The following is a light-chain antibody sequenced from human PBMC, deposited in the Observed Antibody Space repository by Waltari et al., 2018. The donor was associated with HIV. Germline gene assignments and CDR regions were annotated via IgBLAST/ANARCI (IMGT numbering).Light chain of an antibody. CDR2: DVN. V-gene: IGLV2-11*01. Sequence: QSALTQPRPVSGSPGQSVTSSCTGTSSDVGDYIYVPWYQQHPGKAPKLMIFDVNKRPSGVPDRFSGSKSGNTASLTISGLQAEDEADYYCCSYADDYTWVFGGGTKLTVL. CDR3: CSYADDYTWV. CDR1: SSDVGDYIY. J-gene: IGLJ3*02.